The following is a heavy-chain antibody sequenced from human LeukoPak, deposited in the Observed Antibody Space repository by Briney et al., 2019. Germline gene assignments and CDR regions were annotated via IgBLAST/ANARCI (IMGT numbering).Heavy chain of an antibody. CDR2: IHYSGST. CDR3: ARGGSRTSDY. V-gene: IGHV4-59*01. D-gene: IGHD3-10*01. Sequence: PSETLSLTCTVSGGSISSYYWSWIRQPPGKGLEWIGYIHYSGSTNYNPSLKSRVTISVDTSKNQFSLKLSSVTAADTAVYYCARGGSRTSDYWGQGTLVTVSS. CDR1: GGSISSYY. J-gene: IGHJ4*02.